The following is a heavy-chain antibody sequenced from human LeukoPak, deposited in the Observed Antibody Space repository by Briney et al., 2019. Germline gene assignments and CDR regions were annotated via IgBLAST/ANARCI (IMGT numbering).Heavy chain of an antibody. J-gene: IGHJ4*02. V-gene: IGHV3-49*03. D-gene: IGHD6-13*01. Sequence: GGSLRLSCTASGFTFGDYAMSWFRQAPGKGLEWVGFIRSKAYGRTTEYAASVKGRFTISRDDSKSIAYLQINSPKTEDTAVYYCTRWGIAAVPFDYWGQGTLVTVSS. CDR2: IRSKAYGRTT. CDR3: TRWGIAAVPFDY. CDR1: GFTFGDYA.